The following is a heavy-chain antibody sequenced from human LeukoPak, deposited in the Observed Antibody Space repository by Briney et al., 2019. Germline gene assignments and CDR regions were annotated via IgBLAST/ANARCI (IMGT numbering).Heavy chain of an antibody. CDR3: ARVPEVSLDYGDYGDQGGRARYI. J-gene: IGHJ3*02. CDR2: IYYSGSN. D-gene: IGHD4-17*01. Sequence: SETLSLTCTASGGAISSYHWSWIRQPPGKGLEWVGYIYYSGSNKYNPSPTSRGPISVDASKNQFTLKLSSVTAADTDGYYCARVPEVSLDYGDYGDQGGRARYIWGQGTVVTVTS. V-gene: IGHV4-59*01. CDR1: GGAISSYH.